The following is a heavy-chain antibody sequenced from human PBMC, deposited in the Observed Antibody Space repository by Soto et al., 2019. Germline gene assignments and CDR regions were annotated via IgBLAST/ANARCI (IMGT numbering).Heavy chain of an antibody. V-gene: IGHV3-23*01. CDR3: AKGIYCTNGICYNY. Sequence: GGSLRLSCAASGFTFSTYAMSWVRQAPGKGLEWVSAISGSGGSTYYADSVKGRFTISRDNSKNTLYLQMNSLRAEDTAVYYCAKGIYCTNGICYNYWGQGTLVTVSS. CDR1: GFTFSTYA. CDR2: ISGSGGST. D-gene: IGHD2-8*01. J-gene: IGHJ4*02.